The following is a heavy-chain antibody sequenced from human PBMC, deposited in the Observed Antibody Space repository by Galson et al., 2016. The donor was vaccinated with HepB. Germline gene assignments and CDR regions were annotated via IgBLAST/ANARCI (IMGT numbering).Heavy chain of an antibody. D-gene: IGHD5-24*01. J-gene: IGHJ4*02. V-gene: IGHV3-23*01. CDR2: VRDNGGT. CDR1: GFKFSRFA. CDR3: AKEMAEVGKPFFDY. Sequence: LRLSCAASGFKFSRFAMSWVRQAPEKGPVWVSGVRDNGGTFYADAVKGRFTISRDNSKNTLYLQMNSLRAEDTAIYYCAKEMAEVGKPFFDYWGPGTQIIVST.